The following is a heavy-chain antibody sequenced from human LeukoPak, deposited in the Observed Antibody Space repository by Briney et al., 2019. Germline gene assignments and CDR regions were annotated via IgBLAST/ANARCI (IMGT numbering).Heavy chain of an antibody. CDR3: ARGPYCSSTSCQRNYYYYGMDV. V-gene: IGHV4-34*01. Sequence: PGGSLRLSCAASGFTFSSYAMSWIRQPPGKGLEWIGEINHSRSTNYNPSLKSRVTISVDTSKNQFSLKLSSVTAADTAVYYCARGPYCSSTSCQRNYYYYGMDVWGQGTTVTVSS. J-gene: IGHJ6*02. CDR1: GFTFSSYA. CDR2: INHSRST. D-gene: IGHD2-2*01.